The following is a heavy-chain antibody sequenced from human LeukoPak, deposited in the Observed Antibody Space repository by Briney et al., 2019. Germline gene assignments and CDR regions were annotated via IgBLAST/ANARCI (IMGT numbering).Heavy chain of an antibody. CDR2: ISYDGSNK. J-gene: IGHJ4*02. CDR3: SRDIDY. V-gene: IGHV3-30-3*01. CDR1: GFTFSSYA. Sequence: GGSLRLSCAASGFTFSSYAMSWVRQAPGKGLEWVAVISYDGSNKYYADSVKGRFTISRDNSQNTLYLQMNSLRAEDTAVYYCSRDIDYWGQGTLVTVSS.